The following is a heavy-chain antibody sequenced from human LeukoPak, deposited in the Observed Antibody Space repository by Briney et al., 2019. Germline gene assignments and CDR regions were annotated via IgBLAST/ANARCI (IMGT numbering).Heavy chain of an antibody. Sequence: GRSLRLSCAASGCTFSSYAMSWVHQAPGKGLEWVSAISGSGGSTYYADSVKGRFTLSRDNSKNTLYLQMNSLRAEDTAVYYCAKDLIEYYYDSSGGYYFDYWGQGTLVTVSS. V-gene: IGHV3-23*01. CDR2: ISGSGGST. J-gene: IGHJ4*02. CDR1: GCTFSSYA. D-gene: IGHD3-22*01. CDR3: AKDLIEYYYDSSGGYYFDY.